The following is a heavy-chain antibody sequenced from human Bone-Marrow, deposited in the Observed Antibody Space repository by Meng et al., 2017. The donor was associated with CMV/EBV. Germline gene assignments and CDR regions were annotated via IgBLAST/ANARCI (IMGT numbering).Heavy chain of an antibody. CDR1: GFTFSSYA. CDR3: AKGATLTTVTTYYYYGMDV. Sequence: GESLKISCAASGFTFSSYAMHWVRPAPGKGLEWVAVISYDGSNKYYADSVKGRFTISRDNSKNTLYLQMNSLRAEDTAVYYCAKGATLTTVTTYYYYGMDVWGQGTTVTVSS. V-gene: IGHV3-30*04. D-gene: IGHD4-11*01. J-gene: IGHJ6*02. CDR2: ISYDGSNK.